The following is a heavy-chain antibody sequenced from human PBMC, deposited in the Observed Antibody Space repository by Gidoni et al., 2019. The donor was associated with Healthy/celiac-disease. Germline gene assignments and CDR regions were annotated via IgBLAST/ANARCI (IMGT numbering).Heavy chain of an antibody. D-gene: IGHD3-9*01. V-gene: IGHV4-39*01. J-gene: IGHJ5*02. CDR2: IYYSGST. Sequence: QLQLQESGPGLVKPSETLSLTCTVSGGSISSSSYYWGWIRPPPGKGLEWIGSIYYSGSTYYNPSLKSRVTISVDTSKNQFSLKLSSVTAADTAVYYCARRDYDILTGYGWFDPWGQGTLVTVSS. CDR1: GGSISSSSYY. CDR3: ARRDYDILTGYGWFDP.